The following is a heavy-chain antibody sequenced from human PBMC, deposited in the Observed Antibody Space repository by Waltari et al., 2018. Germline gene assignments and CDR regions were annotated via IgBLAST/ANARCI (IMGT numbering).Heavy chain of an antibody. V-gene: IGHV2-5*01. CDR1: GFSLSTSGVG. CDR3: AHSYDYIWGSYRFDY. J-gene: IGHJ4*02. Sequence: QITLKESGPTRVKPTQTLTLTCTFSGFSLSTSGVGVGLIGQPPGKALEWLALIYWNDDKRYSPSLKSRLTITKDTSKNQVVLTMTNMDPVDTATYYCAHSYDYIWGSYRFDYWGQGTLVTVSS. CDR2: IYWNDDK. D-gene: IGHD3-16*02.